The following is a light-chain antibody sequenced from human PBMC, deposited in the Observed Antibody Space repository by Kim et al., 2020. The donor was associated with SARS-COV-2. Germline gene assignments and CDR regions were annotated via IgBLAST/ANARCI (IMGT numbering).Light chain of an antibody. CDR2: GAS. CDR3: QQFGRSSWT. Sequence: EIVLTQSPGTLSFSPGESATLSCRASQSVSGTFFAWYQQIPGQAPRLLIYGASSRATGIPDRFSGSGSGTDFTLTISRLEPEDFAVYYCQQFGRSSWTFGQGTKVEIK. V-gene: IGKV3-20*01. CDR1: QSVSGTF. J-gene: IGKJ1*01.